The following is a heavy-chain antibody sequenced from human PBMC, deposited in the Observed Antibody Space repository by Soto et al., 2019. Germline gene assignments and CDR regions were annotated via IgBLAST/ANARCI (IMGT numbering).Heavy chain of an antibody. J-gene: IGHJ4*02. CDR3: AREFQRGLDY. CDR1: GDTFTAYF. Sequence: QVQLVQSGAEVRKPGASVKVSCTTSGDTFTAYFVHWVRQAPGQGLEWMGWINPYRGTTYAQNFRGRVTMTREPSINPAFMELRTLRSDDTAVYYCAREFQRGLDYWGQGTLVTVSS. V-gene: IGHV1-2*02. D-gene: IGHD3-10*01. CDR2: INPYRGT.